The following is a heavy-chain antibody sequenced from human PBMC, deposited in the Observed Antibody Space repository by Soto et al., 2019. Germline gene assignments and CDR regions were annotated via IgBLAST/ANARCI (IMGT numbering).Heavy chain of an antibody. CDR1: GYTFTSYG. V-gene: IGHV1-18*01. Sequence: ASVKVSCKASGYTFTSYGISWVRQAPGQGLEWMGWINAYNGNTKYAQKFQGRVTITRDTSASTAYMELSSLRSEDTAVYYCARPSSGWENWFDPWGQGTLVTVSS. CDR2: INAYNGNT. D-gene: IGHD6-19*01. CDR3: ARPSSGWENWFDP. J-gene: IGHJ5*02.